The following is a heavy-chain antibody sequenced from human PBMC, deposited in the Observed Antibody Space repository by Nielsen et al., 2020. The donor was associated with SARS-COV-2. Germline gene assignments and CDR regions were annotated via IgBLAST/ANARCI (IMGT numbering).Heavy chain of an antibody. Sequence: GESLKISCAASGFTFSSYGMHWVRQAPGKGLEWVAVIWYDGSNKYYADSVKGRFTISRDNSKNTLYLQMNSLRADDTAVYYCAKPDLRYFDWFLFDYWGQGTLVTVSS. V-gene: IGHV3-33*06. CDR2: IWYDGSNK. CDR3: AKPDLRYFDWFLFDY. J-gene: IGHJ4*02. CDR1: GFTFSSYG. D-gene: IGHD3-9*01.